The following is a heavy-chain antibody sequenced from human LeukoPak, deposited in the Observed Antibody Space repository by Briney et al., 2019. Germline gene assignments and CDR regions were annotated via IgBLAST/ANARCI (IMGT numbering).Heavy chain of an antibody. V-gene: IGHV3-23*01. CDR2: ISGSGGST. Sequence: GRSLRLSCAASGFTFSRYGMHWVRQAPGKGLEWVSAISGSGGSTYYADSVKGRFTISRDNSKNTLYLQMNSLRAEDTAVYYCANDPLSRYYGSGRAYMDVWGKGTTVTISS. CDR3: ANDPLSRYYGSGRAYMDV. J-gene: IGHJ6*03. D-gene: IGHD3-10*01. CDR1: GFTFSRYG.